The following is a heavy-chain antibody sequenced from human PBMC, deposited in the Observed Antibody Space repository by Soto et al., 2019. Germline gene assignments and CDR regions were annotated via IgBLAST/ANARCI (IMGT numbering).Heavy chain of an antibody. CDR1: GFTFSSYA. Sequence: QVQVVESGGGVVQPGRSLRLSCAASGFTFSSYAMHWVRQAPGKGLEWVAVISYDGSNKYYADSVKGRFTISRDNSKNTLYLQMNSLRAEDTAVYYCARPEGAYDYVWGTFDYWGQGTLVTVSS. D-gene: IGHD3-16*01. J-gene: IGHJ4*02. V-gene: IGHV3-30-3*01. CDR3: ARPEGAYDYVWGTFDY. CDR2: ISYDGSNK.